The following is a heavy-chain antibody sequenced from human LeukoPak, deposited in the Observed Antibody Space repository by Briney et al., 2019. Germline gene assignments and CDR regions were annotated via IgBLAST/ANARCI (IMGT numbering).Heavy chain of an antibody. J-gene: IGHJ6*04. V-gene: IGHV4-4*02. CDR3: ARGGVTMVRGPQPYYYGMDV. CDR2: IYHSGST. D-gene: IGHD3-10*01. CDR1: GGSISSSNW. Sequence: SGTLSLTCAVYGGSISSSNWWSSVRQPPGKGLEWIGEIYHSGSTNYNPSLKSRVTISVDKSKNQFSLKLSSVTAADTAVYYCARGGVTMVRGPQPYYYGMDVWGKGTTVTVSS.